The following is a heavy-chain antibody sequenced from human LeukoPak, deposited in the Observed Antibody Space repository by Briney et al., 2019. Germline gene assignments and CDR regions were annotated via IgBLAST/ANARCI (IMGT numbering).Heavy chain of an antibody. CDR2: IYPSDSDT. J-gene: IGHJ4*02. CDR1: GYSFTRNW. D-gene: IGHD6-13*01. V-gene: IGHV5-51*01. CDR3: ARHRHSGTWYVDY. Sequence: GESLKISCKGSGYSFTRNWIGWVRQMPGKGLEWMGIIYPSDSDTRYSPSFQGQVTISADKSISTAYLQWSSLKASDTAMYYCARHRHSGTWYVDYWGQGTLVTVSS.